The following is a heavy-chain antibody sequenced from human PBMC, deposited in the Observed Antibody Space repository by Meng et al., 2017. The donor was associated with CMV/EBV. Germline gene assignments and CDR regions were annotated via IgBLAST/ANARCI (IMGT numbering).Heavy chain of an antibody. J-gene: IGHJ3*02. D-gene: IGHD1-26*01. Sequence: GESLKISCAASGFTFSSYWMSWVRQAPGKGLEWAANIKQDGSEKYYVDSVKGRFTISRDNAKNSLYLQMNSLRAEDTAVYYCARVLVGATIAGAFDIWGQGTMVTVSS. V-gene: IGHV3-7*01. CDR3: ARVLVGATIAGAFDI. CDR1: GFTFSSYW. CDR2: IKQDGSEK.